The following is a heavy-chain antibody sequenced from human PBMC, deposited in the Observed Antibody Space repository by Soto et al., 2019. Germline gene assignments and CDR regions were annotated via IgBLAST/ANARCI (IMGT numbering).Heavy chain of an antibody. Sequence: SETLSLTCTVSGGSVSSGSYYWSWIRQPPGKGLEWIGYIYYSGSTNYNPSLKSRVTISVDTSKNQFSLKLSSVTAADTAVYYCARAYYDSSGYYHLGAFDIWGQGTMVTVSS. CDR2: IYYSGST. V-gene: IGHV4-61*01. CDR1: GGSVSSGSYY. D-gene: IGHD3-22*01. CDR3: ARAYYDSSGYYHLGAFDI. J-gene: IGHJ3*02.